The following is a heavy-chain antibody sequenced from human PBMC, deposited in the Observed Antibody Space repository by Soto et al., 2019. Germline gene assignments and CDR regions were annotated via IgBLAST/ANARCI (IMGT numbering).Heavy chain of an antibody. CDR2: IWYDGSNK. V-gene: IGHV3-33*01. CDR3: AREMGMSPGMDV. CDR1: GFTFSSYG. J-gene: IGHJ6*02. D-gene: IGHD1-26*01. Sequence: QVQLVESGGDVVQPGRSLRLSCAASGFTFSSYGMHWVRQAPGKGLEWVAVIWYDGSNKYYADSVKGRFTISRDNSKNTLYLQMNSLRAEDTAVYYCAREMGMSPGMDVWGQGTTVTVSS.